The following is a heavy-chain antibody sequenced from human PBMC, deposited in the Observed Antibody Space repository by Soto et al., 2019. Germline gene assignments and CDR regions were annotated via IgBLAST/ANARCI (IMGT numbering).Heavy chain of an antibody. J-gene: IGHJ4*02. D-gene: IGHD3-10*01. CDR3: ARQVYGSGSYAYYFDQ. V-gene: IGHV4-39*01. Sequence: QLQLQESGPGLVKPSDTLSLTCTVSGGSISSSNYYWGWVRQPPGKGREWIGTIYYSGTTYYNPSLNRRPTISVDTSKSQFSLRLTSVTAADTAVYYCARQVYGSGSYAYYFDQWGQGTLVTVSS. CDR2: IYYSGTT. CDR1: GGSISSSNYY.